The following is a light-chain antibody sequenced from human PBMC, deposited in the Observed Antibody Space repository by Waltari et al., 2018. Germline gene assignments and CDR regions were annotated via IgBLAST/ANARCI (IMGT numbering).Light chain of an antibody. J-gene: IGKJ4*01. CDR2: DAS. CDR3: QQRSNWPPT. CDR1: QTVNNY. Sequence: EIVLTQSPATLSLSPGERATLSCRASQTVNNYLAWYQQKPGQAPRLLISDASNMATGIPARFSGSGSGTDFTLTISSLEPEDFAVYYCQQRSNWPPTFGGGTKVEIK. V-gene: IGKV3-11*01.